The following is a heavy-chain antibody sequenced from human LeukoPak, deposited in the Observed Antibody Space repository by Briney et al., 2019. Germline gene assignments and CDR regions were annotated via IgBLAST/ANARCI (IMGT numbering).Heavy chain of an antibody. V-gene: IGHV4-39*02. CDR2: IYYSGST. J-gene: IGHJ4*02. CDR1: GGSITGSSYY. Sequence: MTSETQSLTCTISGGSITGSSYYWGWIRQSPGKGLEWIGNIYYSGSTYYNSSLKSRVTISIDTSKNHFSLRLTSVTASDTAVYFCTRGSYDVLTGRSTLGEYWGQGTLVAVSS. D-gene: IGHD3-9*01. CDR3: TRGSYDVLTGRSTLGEY.